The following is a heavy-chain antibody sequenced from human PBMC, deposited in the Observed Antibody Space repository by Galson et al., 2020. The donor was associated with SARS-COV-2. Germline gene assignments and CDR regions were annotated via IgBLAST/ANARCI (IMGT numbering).Heavy chain of an antibody. CDR2: INPKSGCT. D-gene: IGHD3-9*01. CDR3: ARPRYYDISTGYVVDV. CDR1: GYTFTDYY. V-gene: IGHV1-2*02. J-gene: IGHJ6*02. Sequence: ASVKVSCKTSGYTFTDYYIHWVRQAPGQGLEWMGWINPKSGCTNFAQKFQGRVTLTKDTSSSTAYLELSRLRSDDTAVYYCARPRYYDISTGYVVDVWGQGTRVTVSS.